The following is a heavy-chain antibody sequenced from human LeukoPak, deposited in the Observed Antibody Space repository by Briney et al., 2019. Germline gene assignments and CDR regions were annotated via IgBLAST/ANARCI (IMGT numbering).Heavy chain of an antibody. V-gene: IGHV3-30*02. CDR2: IRLDGTSK. J-gene: IGHJ4*02. D-gene: IGHD3-10*01. CDR3: AKDIALLWD. Sequence: GGSLRLSCAASGFTFSNYGMHWVRQAPGKGLEWVAFIRLDGTSKFYADSVKGRFTISRDNSQNTVSLQVNSLRAEDTAVYYCAKDIALLWDWGQGTLVTVSS. CDR1: GFTFSNYG.